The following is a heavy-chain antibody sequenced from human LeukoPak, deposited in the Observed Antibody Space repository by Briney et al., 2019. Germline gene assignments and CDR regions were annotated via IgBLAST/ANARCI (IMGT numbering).Heavy chain of an antibody. CDR1: GGSISSNNW. D-gene: IGHD2-2*01. CDR2: IYRSGST. J-gene: IGHJ5*02. Sequence: SETLSLTCAVSGGSISSNNWWSWVRQPPGKGLEWIGEIYRSGSTNYNPSLKSRVTISVDKSKNQFSLKLSSVTAADTAVYYCARIMGRGYCISTSCRGDWFDPWGQGTLVTVSS. CDR3: ARIMGRGYCISTSCRGDWFDP. V-gene: IGHV4-4*02.